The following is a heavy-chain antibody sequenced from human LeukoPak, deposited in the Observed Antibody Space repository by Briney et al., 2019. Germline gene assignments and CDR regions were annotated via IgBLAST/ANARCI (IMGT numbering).Heavy chain of an antibody. V-gene: IGHV4-39*01. CDR2: IYDSGST. J-gene: IGHJ2*01. Sequence: SETLSLTCTVSGGSIRSSYYYWGWIRQPPGKGLEWIGSIYDSGSTYYNPSLKSRVTISVDTSKNQFSLKLNSVTAADTAVYYCARAPERSSWYWAGYWYFDLWGRGTLVTVSS. D-gene: IGHD6-13*01. CDR1: GGSIRSSYYY. CDR3: ARAPERSSWYWAGYWYFDL.